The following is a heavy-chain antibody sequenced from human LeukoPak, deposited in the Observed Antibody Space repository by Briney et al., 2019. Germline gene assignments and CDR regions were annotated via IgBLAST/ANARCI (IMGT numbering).Heavy chain of an antibody. D-gene: IGHD6-13*01. Sequence: GGSLRLSCAASGFTFSSYSMNWVRQAPGKGLEWVSSISSSSYIYSADSVKGRFTISRDNAKNSLYLQMNSLRAEDTAVYYCARDRIAAPNWFDPWGQGTLVTVSS. CDR3: ARDRIAAPNWFDP. CDR1: GFTFSSYS. J-gene: IGHJ5*02. CDR2: ISSSSYI. V-gene: IGHV3-21*01.